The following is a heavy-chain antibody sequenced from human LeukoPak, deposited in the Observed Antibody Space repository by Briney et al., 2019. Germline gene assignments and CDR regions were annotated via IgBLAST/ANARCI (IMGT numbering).Heavy chain of an antibody. Sequence: PGGSLRLSCAASGFSLSGYWMSWVRQAPGQGLEWVANIGKDGSWIHYADSVKGRFTISRDNAKNSLYLQMNSLRADDTAIYYCARERWSTYYFDYWGQGTLVTVSS. J-gene: IGHJ4*02. D-gene: IGHD2-15*01. CDR2: IGKDGSWI. V-gene: IGHV3-7*01. CDR3: ARERWSTYYFDY. CDR1: GFSLSGYW.